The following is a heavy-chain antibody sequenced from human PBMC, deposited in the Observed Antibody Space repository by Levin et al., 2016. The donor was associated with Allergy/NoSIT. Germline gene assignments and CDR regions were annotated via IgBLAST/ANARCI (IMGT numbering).Heavy chain of an antibody. Sequence: ASVKVSCKVSGYTFSEVPIHWLRQAPGKGLEWMGGMLPEENEIVFAQKFEGRLTVSEDTSLATAYMELTSLTSEDTAVYYCATDSSPFDYWGQGTLVTVSS. CDR3: ATDSSPFDY. CDR1: GYTFSEVP. J-gene: IGHJ4*02. CDR2: MLPEENEI. D-gene: IGHD6-13*01. V-gene: IGHV1-24*01.